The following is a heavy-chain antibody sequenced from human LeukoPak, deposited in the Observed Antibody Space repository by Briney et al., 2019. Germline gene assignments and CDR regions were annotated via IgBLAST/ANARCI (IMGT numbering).Heavy chain of an antibody. CDR3: ARAKSAADYHRIKYYFDY. Sequence: PSETLSLTCTVSGGSISSYYWSWIRQPPGKGLEWIGYIYYSGSTNYNPSLKSRVTMSVDTSRKQISLKLSSVTAADTAVYYCARAKSAADYHRIKYYFDYWGQGTLVTVSS. D-gene: IGHD6-13*01. J-gene: IGHJ4*02. V-gene: IGHV4-59*12. CDR1: GGSISSYY. CDR2: IYYSGST.